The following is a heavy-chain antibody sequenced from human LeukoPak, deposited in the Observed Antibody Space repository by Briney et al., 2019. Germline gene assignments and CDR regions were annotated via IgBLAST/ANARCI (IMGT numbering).Heavy chain of an antibody. D-gene: IGHD3-9*01. CDR2: IYYSGST. CDR1: GGSISSYY. CDR3: ARAPRYDILTGPYYFDY. V-gene: IGHV4-59*01. Sequence: SETLSLTCTVSGGSISSYYWSWIRQPPGKGLEWIGYIYYSGSTNYNPSLKSRVTISVDTSKNHFSLKLSSVTAADTAVYYCARAPRYDILTGPYYFDYWGQGTLVTVSS. J-gene: IGHJ4*02.